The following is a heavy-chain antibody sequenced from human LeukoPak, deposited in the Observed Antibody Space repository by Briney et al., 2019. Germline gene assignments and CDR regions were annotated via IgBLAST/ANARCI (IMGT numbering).Heavy chain of an antibody. V-gene: IGHV3-21*01. J-gene: IGHJ4*02. Sequence: GGSLRLSCAASGFSFSSYYVNWVRQAPGKGLEWVSCISSGSTYIFYADSVRGRFAISRDNAKNSLYLQMNSLRADDTAVYYCVRENHGSFDYWGQGSLVTVSS. CDR3: VRENHGSFDY. D-gene: IGHD1-14*01. CDR2: ISSGSTYI. CDR1: GFSFSSYY.